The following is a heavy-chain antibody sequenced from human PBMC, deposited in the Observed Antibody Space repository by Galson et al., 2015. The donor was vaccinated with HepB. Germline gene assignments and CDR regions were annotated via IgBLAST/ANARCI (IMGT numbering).Heavy chain of an antibody. J-gene: IGHJ4*02. Sequence: SLTCTVSGGSISSYYWSWIRQPPGKGLEWIGYIYYSGSTNYNPSLKSRVTISVDTSKNQFSLKLSSVTAADTAVYYCARVGVAGDYFDYWGQGTLVTVSS. CDR2: IYYSGST. CDR3: ARVGVAGDYFDY. CDR1: GGSISSYY. V-gene: IGHV4-59*01. D-gene: IGHD3-3*01.